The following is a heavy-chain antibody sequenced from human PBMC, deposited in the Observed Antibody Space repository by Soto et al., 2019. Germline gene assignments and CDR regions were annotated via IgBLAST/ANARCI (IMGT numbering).Heavy chain of an antibody. CDR2: IIPMFDTP. J-gene: IGHJ4*02. CDR1: GGSFREYA. Sequence: QVQLVQSGAEVKKPGSSVRVSCTASGGSFREYAISWVRRAPGHGLEWMGGIIPMFDTPNYAQKFQGRLTIIADESTSTVDMELSSLTSDDTAVYYCARDSTAMVTTSFDFWGQGTLVTVSS. CDR3: ARDSTAMVTTSFDF. D-gene: IGHD5-18*01. V-gene: IGHV1-69*01.